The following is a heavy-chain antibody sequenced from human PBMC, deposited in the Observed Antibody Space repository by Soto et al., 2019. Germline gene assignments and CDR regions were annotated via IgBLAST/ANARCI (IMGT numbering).Heavy chain of an antibody. J-gene: IGHJ5*02. V-gene: IGHV1-69*01. Sequence: QVQLVQSGAEVKKPGSSVKVSCKASGGTFSSYAISWVRQAPGQGLEWMGGIIPIFGTANYAQKFQGRVTITADESTSTAYMELSSLRSEDTAVYYCARDGAYSSGWYWGGGNWFDPWGQGTLVTVSS. D-gene: IGHD6-19*01. CDR3: ARDGAYSSGWYWGGGNWFDP. CDR1: GGTFSSYA. CDR2: IIPIFGTA.